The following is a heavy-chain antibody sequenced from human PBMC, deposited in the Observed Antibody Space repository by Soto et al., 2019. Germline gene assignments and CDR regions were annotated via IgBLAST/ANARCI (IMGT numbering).Heavy chain of an antibody. V-gene: IGHV4-4*07. CDR3: ARGPAGYSYGLYYFGY. CDR1: GGSISIYY. CDR2: IYTSGST. J-gene: IGHJ4*02. D-gene: IGHD5-18*01. Sequence: SETLSLTCTVSGGSISIYYWSWIRHPAGKGLEWIGRIYTSGSTNYNPSLKSRVTMSVDTSKNQFSLKLSSVTAADTAVYYCARGPAGYSYGLYYFGYWGQGTLVTVSS.